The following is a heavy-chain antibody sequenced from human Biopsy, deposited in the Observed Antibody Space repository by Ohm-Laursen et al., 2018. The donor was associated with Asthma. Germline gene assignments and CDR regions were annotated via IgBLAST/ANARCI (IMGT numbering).Heavy chain of an antibody. CDR1: GFSLKIGAVG. D-gene: IGHD3/OR15-3a*01. CDR3: ARAIRLEDFLTGSFTSYFDN. CDR2: IYWIDDK. V-gene: IGHV2-5*01. Sequence: TQTLTLTCTFSGFSLKIGAVGVGWIRQPPGKAPECLAVIYWIDDKYYSPSLRNRLTVSKDTSRNRVVLTMTNMEPRDTATYFCARAIRLEDFLTGSFTSYFDNWDLGNLVSVSS. J-gene: IGHJ4*01.